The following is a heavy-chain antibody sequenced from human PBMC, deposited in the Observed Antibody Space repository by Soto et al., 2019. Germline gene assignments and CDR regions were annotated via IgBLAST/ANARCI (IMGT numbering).Heavy chain of an antibody. CDR1: GYRFTSYG. D-gene: IGHD6-13*01. CDR2: INPYNGNT. CDR3: VRDLGIPAPGIVGYKYGMDV. J-gene: IGHJ6*02. V-gene: IGHV1-18*04. Sequence: VASVKVSCKASGYRFTSYGIVWVRQAPGQGLEWMAWINPYNGNTNYAQKIQGRVTVTTDTSMSTAHMELRSLRSDDTAVYYCVRDLGIPAPGIVGYKYGMDVWGQGTTVTVSS.